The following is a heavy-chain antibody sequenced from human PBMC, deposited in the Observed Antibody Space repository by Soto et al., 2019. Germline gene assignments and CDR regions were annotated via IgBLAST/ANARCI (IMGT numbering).Heavy chain of an antibody. V-gene: IGHV3-74*01. Sequence: EVQLVESGGGLVQPGGSLRLSCAASGFPFSNSRMSWVRQAPGKGLVWVSRINGDGSSTNYADSVKGRFTISRDNAMKTLHLQMNSLRVEDTAVYYCVRDFRWGQGTLVTVSS. J-gene: IGHJ4*02. CDR1: GFPFSNSR. CDR2: INGDGSST. CDR3: VRDFR.